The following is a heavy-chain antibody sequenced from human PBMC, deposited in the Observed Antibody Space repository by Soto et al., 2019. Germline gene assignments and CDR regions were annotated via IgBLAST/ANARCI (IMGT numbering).Heavy chain of an antibody. J-gene: IGHJ5*02. CDR1: GGSISSYY. D-gene: IGHD5-18*01. CDR3: ARGYSYGYGSGFNWFDP. Sequence: SETLSLTCTVSGGSISSYYWSWIRQPPGKGLEWIGYIYYSGSTNYNPSLKSRVTISVDTSKNQFSLKLSSVTAADTAVYYCARGYSYGYGSGFNWFDPWGQGTLVTSSS. V-gene: IGHV4-59*01. CDR2: IYYSGST.